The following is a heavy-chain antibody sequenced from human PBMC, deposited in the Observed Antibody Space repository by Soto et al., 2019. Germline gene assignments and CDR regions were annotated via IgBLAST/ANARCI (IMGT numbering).Heavy chain of an antibody. D-gene: IGHD3-10*01. Sequence: SETLSLTCTVSGGSISSYYWSWIRQPPGKGLEWIGYIYYSGSTNYNPSLKSRVTISVDTSKNQFSLKLSSVTAADTAVYYCARLIGFGELNYYYMDVWGKGTTVTVSS. CDR3: ARLIGFGELNYYYMDV. V-gene: IGHV4-59*08. J-gene: IGHJ6*03. CDR2: IYYSGST. CDR1: GGSISSYY.